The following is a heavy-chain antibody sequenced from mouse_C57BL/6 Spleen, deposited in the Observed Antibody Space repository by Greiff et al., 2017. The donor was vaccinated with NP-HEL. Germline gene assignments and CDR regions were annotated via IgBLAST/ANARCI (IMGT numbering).Heavy chain of an antibody. V-gene: IGHV5-17*01. CDR2: ISSGSSTI. CDR1: GFTFSDYG. Sequence: EVQLVESGGGLVKPGGSLKLSCAASGFTFSDYGMHWVRQAPEKGLEWVAYISSGSSTIYYADTVKGRFTISRDNAKNTLFLQMTSLRSEDTAMYYCARSKFSFDVWGTGTTVTVSS. CDR3: ARSKFSFDV. J-gene: IGHJ1*03.